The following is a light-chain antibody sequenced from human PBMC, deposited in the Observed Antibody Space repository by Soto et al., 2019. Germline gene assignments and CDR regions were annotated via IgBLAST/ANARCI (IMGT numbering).Light chain of an antibody. CDR3: QQRHMWPIT. J-gene: IGKJ5*01. Sequence: VLTQSPATLSLSPGERATLSCRASQSIHTSLAWYQQKSGKPPRLVICDSTLRANGVPDRFSGSGSGTDFTLTISSLEPEDSAVYYCQQRHMWPITFGQGTRLEIK. V-gene: IGKV3-11*01. CDR2: DST. CDR1: QSIHTS.